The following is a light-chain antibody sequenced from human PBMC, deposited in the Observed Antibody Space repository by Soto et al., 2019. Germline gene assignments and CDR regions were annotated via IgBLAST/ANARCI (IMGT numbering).Light chain of an antibody. CDR3: RQYNNWPPWT. J-gene: IGKJ1*01. CDR1: QSVSSN. V-gene: IGKV3D-15*01. Sequence: EIVMTQSPATLSVSPGERATLSCRASQSVSSNLAWYQQKPGQAPRLLIYGASTRATGIPARFSGSGSGTECTLTISSLQSEDFAVYYCRQYNNWPPWTVGQGTKVEIK. CDR2: GAS.